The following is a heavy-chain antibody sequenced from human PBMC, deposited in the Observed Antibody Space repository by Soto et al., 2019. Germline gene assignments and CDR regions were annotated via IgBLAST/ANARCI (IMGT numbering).Heavy chain of an antibody. CDR2: IYYSGST. D-gene: IGHD3-10*01. V-gene: IGHV4-39*01. CDR3: ARRGFGGYYYYYYGMDV. J-gene: IGHJ6*02. Sequence: PSETLSLTCTVSGGSISSSSYYWGWIRQPPGKGLEWIGSIYYSGSTYYNPSLRSRVTISVDTSKNQFSLKLSSVTAADTAVYYCARRGFGGYYYYYYGMDVWGPGTTVTVSS. CDR1: GGSISSSSYY.